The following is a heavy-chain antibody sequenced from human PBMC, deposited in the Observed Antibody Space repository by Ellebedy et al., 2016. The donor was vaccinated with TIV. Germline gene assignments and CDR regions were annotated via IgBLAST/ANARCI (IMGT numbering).Heavy chain of an antibody. CDR3: ARDQWLGRAYYFDY. D-gene: IGHD6-19*01. CDR2: IKQDGSER. Sequence: GESLKISCAASGFTFTTYWMTWVRQAPGKGLEWVANIKQDGSERYYVDSVKGRFAISRDNAKNTMHLQMNSLGDEDTAVYYCARDQWLGRAYYFDYWGQGTLVTVSS. CDR1: GFTFTTYW. J-gene: IGHJ4*02. V-gene: IGHV3-7*01.